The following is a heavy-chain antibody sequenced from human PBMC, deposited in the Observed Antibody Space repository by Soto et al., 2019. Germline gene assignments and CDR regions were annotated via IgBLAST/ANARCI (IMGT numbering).Heavy chain of an antibody. J-gene: IGHJ5*02. D-gene: IGHD6-13*01. CDR3: ARGIAAAENWFDP. CDR1: GGSISSGGYY. V-gene: IGHV4-31*03. CDR2: IYYSGST. Sequence: SETLSLTCTVSGGSISSGGYYWSWIRQHPGKGLEWIGYIYYSGSTYYNPSLKSRVTISVDTSKNRFSLKLSSVTAADTAVYYCARGIAAAENWFDPWGQGTLVTVSS.